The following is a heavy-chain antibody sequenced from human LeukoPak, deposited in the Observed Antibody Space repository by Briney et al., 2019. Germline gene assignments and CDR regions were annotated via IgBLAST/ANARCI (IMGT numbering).Heavy chain of an antibody. CDR1: GGSISRYY. J-gene: IGHJ1*01. V-gene: IGHV4-59*01. CDR3: ARDSSSSFHTWAYFQH. CDR2: IYYSGST. Sequence: SETLSLTCTVSGGSISRYYWSWIRQPPGKGLEWIGYIYYSGSTNYNPSLKSRVTISVDTSKNQFSLKLSSVTAADTAVYYCARDSSSSFHTWAYFQHWGQGTLVTVSS. D-gene: IGHD6-13*01.